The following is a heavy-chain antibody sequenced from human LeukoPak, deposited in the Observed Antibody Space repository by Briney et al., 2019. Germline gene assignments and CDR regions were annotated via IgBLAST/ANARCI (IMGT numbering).Heavy chain of an antibody. CDR1: GYSFTSYW. CDR3: ARETVYGSRSYHPY. J-gene: IGHJ4*02. D-gene: IGHD3-10*01. CDR2: IKQDGGEK. V-gene: IGHV3-7*04. Sequence: GESLKISCKGSGYSFTSYWIGWVRQAPGKGLEWVANIKQDGGEKSYVDAVKGRFSISRDNAKSSLYLQMNSVRADDTAVYFCARETVYGSRSYHPYWGQGTLVTVSS.